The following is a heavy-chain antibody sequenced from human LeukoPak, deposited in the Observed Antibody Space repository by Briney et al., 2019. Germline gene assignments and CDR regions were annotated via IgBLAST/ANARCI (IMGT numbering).Heavy chain of an antibody. Sequence: ETLSLTCAVYGGSFSGYYWSWIRQPPGKGLEWIGEINHSGSTNYNPSLKSRVTISVDTSKNQFSLKLSSVTAADTAVYYCARESVAGTFFDYWGQGTLVTVSS. CDR2: INHSGST. D-gene: IGHD6-19*01. V-gene: IGHV4-34*01. CDR1: GGSFSGYY. CDR3: ARESVAGTFFDY. J-gene: IGHJ4*02.